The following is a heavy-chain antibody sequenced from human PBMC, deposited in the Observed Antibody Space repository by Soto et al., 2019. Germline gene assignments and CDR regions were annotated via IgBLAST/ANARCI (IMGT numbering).Heavy chain of an antibody. CDR2: IWYDGSNK. CDR1: GFTFSSYG. CDR3: ARDSTHLSTLPDY. J-gene: IGHJ4*02. V-gene: IGHV3-33*01. D-gene: IGHD1-26*01. Sequence: QVQLVESGGGVVQPGRSLRLSCAASGFTFSSYGMHWVRQAPGKGLEWVAVIWYDGSNKYYADSVKGRFTISRDNSKNTLYLQMNRLRAEDTAVYYCARDSTHLSTLPDYWGQGTLVTVSS.